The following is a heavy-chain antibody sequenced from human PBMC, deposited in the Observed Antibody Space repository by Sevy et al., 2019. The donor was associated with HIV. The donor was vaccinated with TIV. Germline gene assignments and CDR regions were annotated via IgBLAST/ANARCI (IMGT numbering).Heavy chain of an antibody. J-gene: IGHJ4*02. Sequence: GESLKISCQGSGYSFTSHWIGWVRHMPGKGLEWMGIIFPADSDTRYSPSFQGQVTFSADKSINTAYLQWSSLKASDTAMYYCATSRSGYFDSSGYYIYWGQGTLVTVSS. CDR3: ATSRSGYFDSSGYYIY. CDR1: GYSFTSHW. V-gene: IGHV5-51*01. D-gene: IGHD3-22*01. CDR2: IFPADSDT.